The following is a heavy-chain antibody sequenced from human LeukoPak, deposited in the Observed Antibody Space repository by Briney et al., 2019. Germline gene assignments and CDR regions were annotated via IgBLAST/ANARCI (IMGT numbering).Heavy chain of an antibody. CDR1: GLTFSIHW. V-gene: IGHV3-7*01. CDR3: VGGDY. J-gene: IGHJ4*02. Sequence: GGSLRLSCAASGLTFSIHWMNWVRQAPGKGLKCVANINQDGSDKYYVDSVKGRFTISRDNTKNSLYLQVNSLRAEDTAVYYCVGGDYWGQGTLVTVSS. CDR2: INQDGSDK.